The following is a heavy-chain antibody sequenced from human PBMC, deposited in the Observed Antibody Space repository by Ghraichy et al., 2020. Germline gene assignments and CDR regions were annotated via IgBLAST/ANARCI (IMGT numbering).Heavy chain of an antibody. CDR2: IYSGGST. D-gene: IGHD2-8*02. CDR1: GFTVSSNY. J-gene: IGHJ6*02. CDR3: ARNLVVGLVTYYYYYGMDV. V-gene: IGHV3-53*01. Sequence: GESLNISCAASGFTVSSNYMSWVRQAPGKGLEWVSVIYSGGSTYYADSVKGRFTISRDNSKNTLYLQMNSLRAEDTAVYYCARNLVVGLVTYYYYYGMDVWGQGTTVTVSS.